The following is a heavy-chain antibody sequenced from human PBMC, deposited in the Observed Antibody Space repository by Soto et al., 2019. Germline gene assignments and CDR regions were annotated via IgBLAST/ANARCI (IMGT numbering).Heavy chain of an antibody. Sequence: GESLKISCHASGYDFTTYWISWVRQMPGKGLEWMGKIDPRDSYANYGPSFQGHVTLSSDKSISTAYLHWSNLKASDTAVYYCARLFTTVRGRVMHVWGQGTTVTVSS. V-gene: IGHV5-10-1*01. D-gene: IGHD2-2*01. J-gene: IGHJ6*02. CDR1: GYDFTTYW. CDR2: IDPRDSYA. CDR3: ARLFTTVRGRVMHV.